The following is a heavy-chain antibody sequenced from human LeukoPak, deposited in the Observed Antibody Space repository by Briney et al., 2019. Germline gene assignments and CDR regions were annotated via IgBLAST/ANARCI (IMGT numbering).Heavy chain of an antibody. Sequence: SVKVSCKASGGTFSSYAISWVRQAPGQGLEWMGGIIPIFGTANYAQKFQGRVTITTDESTSTAYMELSSLRSDDTAVYYCARGGHITIFGVVTRGEFDYWGQGTLVTVSS. D-gene: IGHD3-3*01. CDR3: ARGGHITIFGVVTRGEFDY. CDR2: IIPIFGTA. V-gene: IGHV1-69*05. J-gene: IGHJ4*02. CDR1: GGTFSSYA.